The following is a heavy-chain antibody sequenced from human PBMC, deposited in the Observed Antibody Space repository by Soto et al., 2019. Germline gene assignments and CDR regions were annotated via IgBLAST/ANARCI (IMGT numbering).Heavy chain of an antibody. CDR3: ARDRDDDYGDFFDY. J-gene: IGHJ4*02. D-gene: IGHD4-17*01. Sequence: GGSLRLSCAASGFTFSSYWMSWVRQAPGKGLEWVANIKQDGSEKYYVDSVKGRFTISRDNAKNSLYLQMNSLRAEDTAVYYCARDRDDDYGDFFDYWGQGTLVTVSS. CDR1: GFTFSSYW. CDR2: IKQDGSEK. V-gene: IGHV3-7*01.